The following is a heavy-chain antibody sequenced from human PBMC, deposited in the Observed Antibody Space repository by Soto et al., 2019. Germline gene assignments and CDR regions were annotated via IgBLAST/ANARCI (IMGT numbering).Heavy chain of an antibody. J-gene: IGHJ4*02. CDR3: ARGHQYYDFWSGYLVDY. V-gene: IGHV3-21*01. D-gene: IGHD3-3*01. CDR2: ISSSSSYI. Sequence: GGSLRLSCVASGFTFSSYSMNWVRQAPGKGLEWVSSISSSSSYIYYADSVKGRFTISRDNAKNSLYLQMNSLRAEDTAEYYCARGHQYYDFWSGYLVDYWGQGTLVTVSS. CDR1: GFTFSSYS.